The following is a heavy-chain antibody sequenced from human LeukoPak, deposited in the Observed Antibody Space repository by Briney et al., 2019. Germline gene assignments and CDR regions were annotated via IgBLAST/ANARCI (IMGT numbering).Heavy chain of an antibody. V-gene: IGHV1-2*02. J-gene: IGHJ4*02. CDR2: INPNSGGT. Sequence: GASVKVSCKASGYTFTGYYMHWVRQAPGQGLEWMGWINPNSGGTNYAQKFQGRVTMTRDTSISTAYMELSRLRSDDTAVYYCAMGRYSYGMGAGYWGQGTLVTVSS. D-gene: IGHD5-18*01. CDR1: GYTFTGYY. CDR3: AMGRYSYGMGAGY.